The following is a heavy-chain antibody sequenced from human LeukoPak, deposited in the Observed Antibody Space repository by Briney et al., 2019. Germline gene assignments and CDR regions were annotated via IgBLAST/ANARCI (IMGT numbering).Heavy chain of an antibody. CDR3: AKLGATSLAFDY. V-gene: IGHV4-4*09. CDR1: GGSISSYY. CDR2: IYTSGST. J-gene: IGHJ4*02. D-gene: IGHD1-26*01. Sequence: SETLSLTCTVSGGSISSYYWSWTRQPPGKGLEWIGYIYTSGSTNYNPSLKSRVTISVDTSKNQFSLKLSSVTAADTAVYYCAKLGATSLAFDYWGQGTLVTVSS.